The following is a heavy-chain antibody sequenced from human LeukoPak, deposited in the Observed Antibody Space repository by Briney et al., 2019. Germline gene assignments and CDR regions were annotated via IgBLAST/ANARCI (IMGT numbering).Heavy chain of an antibody. CDR2: ISSSSSYI. J-gene: IGHJ5*02. CDR3: ARERRIQLWLGNWFDP. V-gene: IGHV3-21*01. Sequence: GGSLRLSCAASGFTFSSYSMNWVRQAPGKGLEWVSSISSSSSYIYYADSVKGRFTISRDNAKNSLYLQMNSLRAEDTAVYYCARERRIQLWLGNWFDPWGQGTLVTVSS. CDR1: GFTFSSYS. D-gene: IGHD5-18*01.